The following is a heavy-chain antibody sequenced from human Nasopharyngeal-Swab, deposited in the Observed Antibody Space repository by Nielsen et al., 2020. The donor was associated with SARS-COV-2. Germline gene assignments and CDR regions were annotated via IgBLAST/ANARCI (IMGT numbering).Heavy chain of an antibody. V-gene: IGHV3-11*01. J-gene: IGHJ5*02. CDR1: GFTFSDYY. Sequence: GESLKISCAASGFTFSDYYMSWIRQAPGKGLEWVSYISSSGSTIYYADSVKGRFTISRDNAKNSLYLQMNSLRAEDTAVYYCAREIIVVVPAAHNWFDPWGQGTLATVSS. CDR3: AREIIVVVPAAHNWFDP. D-gene: IGHD2-2*01. CDR2: ISSSGSTI.